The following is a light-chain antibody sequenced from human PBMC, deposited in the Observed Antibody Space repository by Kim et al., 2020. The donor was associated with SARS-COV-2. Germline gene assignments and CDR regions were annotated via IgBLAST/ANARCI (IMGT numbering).Light chain of an antibody. CDR2: YDS. J-gene: IGLJ2*01. CDR3: QVWDSSSDHVV. CDR1: NIGSKS. V-gene: IGLV3-21*04. Sequence: APGKTTRINCGGNNIGSKSVHWYQMKPGQAPVLVIYYDSDRPSGIPERFSGSNSGNTATLTISRVEAGDEADYYCQVWDSSSDHVVFGGGTQLTVL.